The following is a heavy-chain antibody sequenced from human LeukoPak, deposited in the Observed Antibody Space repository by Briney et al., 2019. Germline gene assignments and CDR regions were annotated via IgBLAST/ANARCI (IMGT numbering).Heavy chain of an antibody. J-gene: IGHJ4*02. D-gene: IGHD3-10*01. CDR1: GGSLSLYY. CDR3: ARLRGSGSWFFDY. CDR2: IYYSGST. Sequence: NPSETPSLTCTVSGGSLSLYYWSWIRQPPGKGLEWIGFIYYSGSTYYNPSLKSRVTFSVDASKNQFSLKLSSVTAADTAVYYCARLRGSGSWFFDYWGQGILVTVSS. V-gene: IGHV4-59*08.